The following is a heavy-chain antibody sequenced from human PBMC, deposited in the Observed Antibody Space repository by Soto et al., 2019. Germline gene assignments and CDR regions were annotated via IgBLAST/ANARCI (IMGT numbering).Heavy chain of an antibody. V-gene: IGHV3-21*01. D-gene: IGHD2-2*01. CDR1: GFTFSSYS. Sequence: GGSLRLSCAASGFTFSSYSMNWVRQAPGKGLEWVSSISSSSSYIYYADSVKGRFTISRDNAKNSLYLQMNSLRAEDTAVYYFARFPYCSSTSCYGYYFDYWGQGTLVTVSS. CDR2: ISSSSSYI. J-gene: IGHJ4*02. CDR3: ARFPYCSSTSCYGYYFDY.